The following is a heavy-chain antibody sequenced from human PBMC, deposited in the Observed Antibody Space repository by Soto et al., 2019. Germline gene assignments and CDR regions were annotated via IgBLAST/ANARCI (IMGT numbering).Heavy chain of an antibody. Sequence: QVRLQESGPGLVKPSETLPLTCTVSGASISNYYWSWIRQPAGKGLECFGRIYASGTTTYNPSLRSRVTMSVDTSKNQFSLNLNSVTAADTAVYYCARESRSELGTVEYWGQGTLVTVSS. CDR1: GASISNYY. CDR2: IYASGTT. V-gene: IGHV4-4*07. D-gene: IGHD1-1*01. J-gene: IGHJ4*02. CDR3: ARESRSELGTVEY.